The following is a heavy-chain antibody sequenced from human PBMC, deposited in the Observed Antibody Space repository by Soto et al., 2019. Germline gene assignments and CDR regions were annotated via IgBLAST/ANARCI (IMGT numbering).Heavy chain of an antibody. D-gene: IGHD2-21*01. CDR1: GFTFSSFG. Sequence: QGQLVESGGDVVQPGRSLRLYCAASGFTFSSFGMHWVRQAPGKGLEWVALISYDGSNAYYGDSVKGRFTISRDNSKNTLYLQMNTLRAEDSAVYYCAKVKMTYAIRGLYFDLWGQGTLVTVAS. V-gene: IGHV3-30*19. J-gene: IGHJ4*02. CDR3: AKVKMTYAIRGLYFDL. CDR2: ISYDGSNA.